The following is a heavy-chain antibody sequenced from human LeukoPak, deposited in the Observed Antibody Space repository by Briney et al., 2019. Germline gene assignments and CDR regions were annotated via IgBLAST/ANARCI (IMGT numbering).Heavy chain of an antibody. D-gene: IGHD2-2*01. CDR2: ISWNSGSI. Sequence: GGSLRLSCAASGFTFSSYAMHWVRQAPGKGLEWVSGISWNSGSIGYADSVKGRFTISRGNAKNSLYLQMNSLRAEDMALYYCAKDSCSSTSCYYFDYWGQGTLVTVSS. CDR3: AKDSCSSTSCYYFDY. V-gene: IGHV3-9*03. J-gene: IGHJ4*02. CDR1: GFTFSSYA.